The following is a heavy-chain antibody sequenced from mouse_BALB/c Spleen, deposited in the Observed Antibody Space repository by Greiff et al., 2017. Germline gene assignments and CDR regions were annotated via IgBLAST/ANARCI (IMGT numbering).Heavy chain of an antibody. CDR1: GYSITSDYA. Sequence: VQLKQSGPGLVKPSQSLSLTCTVTGYSITSDYAWNWIRQFPGNKLEWMGYISYSGSTSYNPSLKSRISITRDTSKNQFFLQLNSVTTEATATYYCARGSHGYDWAMDYWGQGTSVTVSS. D-gene: IGHD2-2*01. CDR3: ARGSHGYDWAMDY. V-gene: IGHV3-2*02. CDR2: ISYSGST. J-gene: IGHJ4*01.